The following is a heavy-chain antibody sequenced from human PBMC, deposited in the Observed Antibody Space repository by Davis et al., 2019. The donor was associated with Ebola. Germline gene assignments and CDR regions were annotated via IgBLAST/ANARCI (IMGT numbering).Heavy chain of an antibody. D-gene: IGHD6-19*01. CDR1: GFTFSSYA. V-gene: IGHV3-23*01. CDR2: ISGSGGST. Sequence: GESLKISCAASGFTFSSYAMSWVRQAPGKGLEWVSAISGSGGSTYYADSVKGRFTISRDNAKNTLYLQMNSLRAEDTAVYYCARTSSGWYSFDYWGQGTLVTVSS. CDR3: ARTSSGWYSFDY. J-gene: IGHJ4*02.